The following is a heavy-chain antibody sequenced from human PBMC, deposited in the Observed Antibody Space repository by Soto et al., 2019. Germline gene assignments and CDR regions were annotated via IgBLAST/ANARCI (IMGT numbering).Heavy chain of an antibody. D-gene: IGHD1-7*01. CDR2: INHSGST. CDR3: ARGITGTHGRFDP. V-gene: IGHV4-34*01. CDR1: GGSFSGYY. J-gene: IGHJ5*02. Sequence: SETLSLTCAVYGGSFSGYYWSWIRQPPGKGLEWIGEINHSGSTNYNPSLKSRVTISVDTSKNQFSLKLSSVTAADTAVYYCARGITGTHGRFDPWGQGTLVTVSS.